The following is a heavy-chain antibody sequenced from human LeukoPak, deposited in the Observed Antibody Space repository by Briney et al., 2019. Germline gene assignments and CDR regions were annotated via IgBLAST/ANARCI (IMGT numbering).Heavy chain of an antibody. D-gene: IGHD3-16*02. V-gene: IGHV3-9*01. CDR3: AKDHYRAYLATKQYTWFAL. J-gene: IGHJ5*02. CDR2: ISWNSGSI. Sequence: GGSLRLSCAASGFTFDDYTMHWVRQAPGKGLEWVSWISWNSGSICYADSVKGRFTISRDNAKNSLYLQMNSLRAEDTALYYCAKDHYRAYLATKQYTWFALWAQGPLVSVST. CDR1: GFTFDDYT.